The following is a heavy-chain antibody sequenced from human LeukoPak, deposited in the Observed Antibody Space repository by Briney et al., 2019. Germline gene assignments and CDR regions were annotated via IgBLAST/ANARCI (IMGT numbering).Heavy chain of an antibody. CDR2: ISSNGGST. CDR3: ARGTSSGWYSVDDAFDI. Sequence: GGSLRLSCAASGFTFSSYAMHWVRQAPGKGLEYVSAISSNGGSTYYANSVKGRFTISRDNSKNTLYLQMGSLRAEDMAVYYCARGTSSGWYSVDDAFDIWGQGTMVTVSS. J-gene: IGHJ3*02. CDR1: GFTFSSYA. V-gene: IGHV3-64*01. D-gene: IGHD6-19*01.